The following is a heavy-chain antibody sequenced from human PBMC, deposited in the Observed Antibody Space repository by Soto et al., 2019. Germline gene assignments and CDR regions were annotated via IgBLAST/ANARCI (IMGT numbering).Heavy chain of an antibody. V-gene: IGHV4-59*01. CDR1: GGSISSYY. J-gene: IGHJ4*02. Sequence: PSETLSLTCTVSGGSISSYYWAWIRQPPGKGLEWIGYIYYSGSINYNPSLKSRVTISVDTSKNQFSLKMSSVTAADTAVYYCGREGRYSGSEFDYWGQGTLVTVSS. CDR3: GREGRYSGSEFDY. D-gene: IGHD5-12*01. CDR2: IYYSGSI.